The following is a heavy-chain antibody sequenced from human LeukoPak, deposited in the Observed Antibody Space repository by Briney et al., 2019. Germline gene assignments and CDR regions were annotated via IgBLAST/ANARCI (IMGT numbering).Heavy chain of an antibody. CDR1: GFTVSSNY. Sequence: GGSLRLSCAASGFTVSSNYMSWVRQAPGKGLGWVSVIYSGGSTYYADSVKGRFTISRDNSKNSLYLQMNSLRAEDKAVYYCARFLQLWLYDYWGQGTLVTVSS. J-gene: IGHJ4*02. CDR2: IYSGGST. V-gene: IGHV3-53*01. D-gene: IGHD5-18*01. CDR3: ARFLQLWLYDY.